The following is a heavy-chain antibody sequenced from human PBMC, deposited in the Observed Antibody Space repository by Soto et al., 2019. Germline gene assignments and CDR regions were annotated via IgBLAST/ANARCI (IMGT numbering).Heavy chain of an antibody. CDR3: AIEGRTVYTQQITNWFDP. CDR1: GGTFSSYA. D-gene: IGHD2-8*01. V-gene: IGHV1-69*12. CDR2: IIPIFGTA. J-gene: IGHJ5*02. Sequence: QVQLVQSGAEVKKPGSSVKVSCKASGGTFSSYAISWVRQAPGQGLEWMGGIIPIFGTANYAQKFQGRVTITADESTSTAYMELSSLRSEDTAVYYCAIEGRTVYTQQITNWFDPWGQGTLVTVSS.